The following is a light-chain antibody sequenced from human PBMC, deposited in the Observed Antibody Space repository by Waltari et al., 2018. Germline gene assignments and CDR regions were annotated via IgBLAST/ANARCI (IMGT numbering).Light chain of an antibody. Sequence: EVVLTQSPAILSLSPGERATLSCRASQSVSINLAWYQHKPGQAPRLLIYDASNRATGIPARFSGSGSGTDFTLTISSLEPEDFAVYYCQQRKYWPPITFGQGTRLEIK. CDR2: DAS. CDR1: QSVSIN. J-gene: IGKJ5*01. CDR3: QQRKYWPPIT. V-gene: IGKV3-11*01.